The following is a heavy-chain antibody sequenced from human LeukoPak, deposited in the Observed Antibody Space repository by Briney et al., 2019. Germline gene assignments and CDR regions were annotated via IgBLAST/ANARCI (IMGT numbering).Heavy chain of an antibody. J-gene: IGHJ4*02. CDR1: GGSISSSSYY. D-gene: IGHD5-12*01. CDR2: IYYSGST. Sequence: SETLSLTCIVSGGSISSSSYYWGWIRQPPGKGLEWIGSIYYSGSTYYNPSLKSRVTISINTSKNQFSLKLSSVTAADTAVYYCARDPWGYDGIGIDYWGQGTLVTVSS. V-gene: IGHV4-39*07. CDR3: ARDPWGYDGIGIDY.